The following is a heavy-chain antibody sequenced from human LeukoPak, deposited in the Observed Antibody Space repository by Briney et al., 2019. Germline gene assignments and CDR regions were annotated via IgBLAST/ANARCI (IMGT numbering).Heavy chain of an antibody. CDR1: GYTFTDYY. CDR3: ARGRLIGEPSGTQPPHDS. J-gene: IGHJ4*02. D-gene: IGHD1-14*01. CDR2: INVNSGGT. Sequence: ASVKVSCKASGYTFTDYYIHWVRQAPGQGLEWMGWINVNSGGTEYAPKFQGRVTMTRDTSINTAYMELSRLTSDDSAVYYCARGRLIGEPSGTQPPHDSWGQGTRVTVSS. V-gene: IGHV1-2*02.